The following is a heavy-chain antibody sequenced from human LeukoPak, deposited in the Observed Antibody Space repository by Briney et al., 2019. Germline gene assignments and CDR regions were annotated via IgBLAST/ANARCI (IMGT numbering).Heavy chain of an antibody. Sequence: GGSLRLPCAASGFTFSSYSMNWVRQAPGKGLEWVSYISSSSSTIYYADSLKGRFTISRDNAKNSLYLQMNSLRAEDTAVYYCAIGQSRFDPWGQGTLVTVSS. D-gene: IGHD3/OR15-3a*01. J-gene: IGHJ5*02. CDR1: GFTFSSYS. CDR2: ISSSSSTI. V-gene: IGHV3-48*04. CDR3: AIGQSRFDP.